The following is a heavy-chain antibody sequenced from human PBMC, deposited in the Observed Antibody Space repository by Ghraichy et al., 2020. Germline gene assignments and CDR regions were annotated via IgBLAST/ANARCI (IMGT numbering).Heavy chain of an antibody. J-gene: IGHJ6*02. CDR3: ARVPTMFGVAPWGMDI. CDR1: GASISGFY. D-gene: IGHD3-3*01. CDR2: IYYRGTT. Sequence: SQTLSLTCTVSGASISGFYWSWIRQPPGKGLEWIGHIYYRGTTNYSPSLKSRLTLSVDRSQNLVSLRLSSVTSADTAVYYCARVPTMFGVAPWGMDIWGQGTTVTVS. V-gene: IGHV4-59*01.